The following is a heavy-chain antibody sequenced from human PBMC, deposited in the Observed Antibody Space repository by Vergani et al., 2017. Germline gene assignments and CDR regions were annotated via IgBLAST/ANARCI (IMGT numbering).Heavy chain of an antibody. CDR3: AKDPLYDILTGYQEYYFDY. CDR1: GFTFSSYA. D-gene: IGHD3-9*01. J-gene: IGHJ4*02. Sequence: EVQLLESGGGLVQPGGSLRLSCAASGFTFSSYAMSWVRQAPGKGLEWVSAISGSGGSTYDADSVKGRFTISRDNSKNTLYLQMNSLRAEDTAVYYCAKDPLYDILTGYQEYYFDYWGQGTLVTVSS. CDR2: ISGSGGST. V-gene: IGHV3-23*01.